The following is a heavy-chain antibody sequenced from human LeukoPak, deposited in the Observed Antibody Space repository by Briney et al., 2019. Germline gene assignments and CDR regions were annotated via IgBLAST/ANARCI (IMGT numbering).Heavy chain of an antibody. V-gene: IGHV4-30-2*01. D-gene: IGHD3-3*01. J-gene: IGHJ6*02. Sequence: PSETLSLTCAVSGGSISSGGYSWSWIRQPPGKGLEWIGYIYHSGSTNYNPSLKSRVTISVDTSKNQFSLKLSSVTAADTAVYYCARGQPLLRFLEWQTHYGMDVWGQGTTVTVSS. CDR1: GGSISSGGYS. CDR3: ARGQPLLRFLEWQTHYGMDV. CDR2: IYHSGST.